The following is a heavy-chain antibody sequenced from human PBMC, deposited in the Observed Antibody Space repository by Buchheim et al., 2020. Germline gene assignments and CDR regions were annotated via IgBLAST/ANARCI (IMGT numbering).Heavy chain of an antibody. CDR2: IWYDGSNK. CDR1: GFTFSSYG. D-gene: IGHD3-22*01. V-gene: IGHV3-33*01. Sequence: QVQLVESGGGVVQPGRSLRLSCAASGFTFSSYGMHWVRQAPGKGLEWVAVIWYDGSNKYYADSVKGRFTISRDNSKKTLYMPMNSLRAEDTAVYYCAREGDSSGYHVFFDYWGQGTL. J-gene: IGHJ4*02. CDR3: AREGDSSGYHVFFDY.